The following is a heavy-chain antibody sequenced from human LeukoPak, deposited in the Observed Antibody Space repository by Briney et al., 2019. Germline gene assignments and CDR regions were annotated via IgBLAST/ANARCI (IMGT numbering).Heavy chain of an antibody. J-gene: IGHJ4*02. D-gene: IGHD1-1*01. CDR2: INHSGST. CDR1: GGSFSGYY. CDR3: ARVTTGTVDY. Sequence: SETLSLTCAVYGGSFSGYYWSWIRQPPGKGLEWIGEINHSGSTNYNPSLKSRVTISIDTSKSQFSLKLTSVTAADTAVYYCARVTTGTVDYWGQGILVTVSS. V-gene: IGHV4-34*01.